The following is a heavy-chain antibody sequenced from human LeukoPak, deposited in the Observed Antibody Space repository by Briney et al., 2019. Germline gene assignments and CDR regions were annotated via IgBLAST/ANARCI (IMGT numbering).Heavy chain of an antibody. CDR1: GGSISSSSYY. CDR3: ARHVLGAFDI. CDR2: IYYSGST. V-gene: IGHV4-39*01. J-gene: IGHJ3*02. D-gene: IGHD4/OR15-4a*01. Sequence: SETLSLTCTVSGGSISSSSYYWGWIRQPPGKGLEWIGSIYYSGSTYYNPSLKSRVTISVDTSKNQFSLKLSSVTAADTAVYYCARHVLGAFDIWGQGTMVTASS.